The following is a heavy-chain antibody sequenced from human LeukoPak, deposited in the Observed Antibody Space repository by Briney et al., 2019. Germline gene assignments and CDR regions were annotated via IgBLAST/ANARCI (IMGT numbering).Heavy chain of an antibody. CDR2: IRSKAYGGTT. CDR3: TRAHYGSGSYYHY. Sequence: GGSLRLSCTGSGFTFGDYALSWFRQAPGKGLEWVGFIRSKAYGGTTEYAASVKGRFSISRDDSKSSAYLQMNSLKTEDTAVYYCTRAHYGSGSYYHYWGQGTLVTVSS. CDR1: GFTFGDYA. V-gene: IGHV3-49*03. D-gene: IGHD3-10*01. J-gene: IGHJ4*02.